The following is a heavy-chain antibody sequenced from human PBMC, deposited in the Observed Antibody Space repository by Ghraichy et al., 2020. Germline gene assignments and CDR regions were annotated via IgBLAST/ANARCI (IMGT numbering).Heavy chain of an antibody. CDR2: ISSTSSYI. CDR3: ARGHYGDSTVYFDY. D-gene: IGHD4-17*01. Sequence: GESLNISCVASGFTFDMYCMNWVRQAPGKGLEWVSSISSTSSYIYQEDSVKGRFTISRDNAKNSLYLQMNRLRAEDTAVYFCARGHYGDSTVYFDYWGQGTAVTVSS. CDR1: GFTFDMYC. J-gene: IGHJ4*02. V-gene: IGHV3-21*01.